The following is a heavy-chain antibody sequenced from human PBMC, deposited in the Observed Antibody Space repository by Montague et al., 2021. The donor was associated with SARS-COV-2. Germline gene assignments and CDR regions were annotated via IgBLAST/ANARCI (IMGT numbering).Heavy chain of an antibody. CDR3: VRAPGSYSAFDL. CDR2: INSDGSST. V-gene: IGHV3-74*01. J-gene: IGHJ3*01. D-gene: IGHD1-26*01. Sequence: LRLSCAASGFTFSTYWMFWVRQAPGKGLVWSSHINSDGSSTSYADSVEGRFTISRDNAKNTLYLQMNSLRVEDTAVYYCVRAPGSYSAFDLWGQGTMVTVSS. CDR1: GFTFSTYW.